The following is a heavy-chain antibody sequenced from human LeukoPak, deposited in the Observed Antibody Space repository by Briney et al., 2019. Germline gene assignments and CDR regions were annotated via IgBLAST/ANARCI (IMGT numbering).Heavy chain of an antibody. CDR2: INHSGST. Sequence: SETLSLTCAVYGGSFSGYYWSWIRQPPGKGLEWIGEINHSGSTNYNPSLKSRATISVDTSKNQFSLKLSSVTAADTAVYYCARGVRAGYWVYWGQGTLVTVSS. V-gene: IGHV4-34*01. CDR1: GGSFSGYY. CDR3: ARGVRAGYWVY. D-gene: IGHD3-22*01. J-gene: IGHJ4*02.